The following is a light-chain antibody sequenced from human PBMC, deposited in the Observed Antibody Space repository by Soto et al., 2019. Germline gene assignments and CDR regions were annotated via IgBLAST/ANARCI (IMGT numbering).Light chain of an antibody. CDR1: QTVRNNY. Sequence: EFALTQSPGTLSLSPGDRATLSCRAIQTVRNNYLAWYQQKPGQAPRLLIYDASSRATGIPDRFSGGGPGTDFTITIRRLEPEAFGVYYCKQFSSYPLTFGGGTKVDTK. V-gene: IGKV3-20*01. CDR2: DAS. J-gene: IGKJ4*01. CDR3: KQFSSYPLT.